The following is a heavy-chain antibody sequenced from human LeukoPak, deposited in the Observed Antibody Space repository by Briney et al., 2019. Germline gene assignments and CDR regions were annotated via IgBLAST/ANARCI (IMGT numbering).Heavy chain of an antibody. Sequence: SETLSLTCTVSDGSISNYYWSWIRQPAGKGLEWIGRIYTSGTTNYNPSLKSRVTMSVDTSKNHFSLNLDSVTAADAAVYYCARDVRRSSSSANSYYYYMDVWGKGTTVTVSS. D-gene: IGHD6-6*01. J-gene: IGHJ6*03. CDR2: IYTSGTT. CDR3: ARDVRRSSSSANSYYYYMDV. V-gene: IGHV4-4*07. CDR1: DGSISNYY.